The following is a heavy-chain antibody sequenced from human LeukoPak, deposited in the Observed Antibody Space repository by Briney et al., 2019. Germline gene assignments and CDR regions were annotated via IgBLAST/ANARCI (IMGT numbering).Heavy chain of an antibody. D-gene: IGHD6-19*01. V-gene: IGHV3-23*01. CDR2: IRGNSERT. J-gene: IGHJ4*02. CDR3: AREQSGTRGWYTVDY. Sequence: GGSLRLSCVASAFSFSAYAITWVRQAPGKGMEWVSAIRGNSERTYYADSVRGRFTISRDNSKDTSYLQISSLRVEDTAVYYCAREQSGTRGWYTVDYWGQGTLVAVSS. CDR1: AFSFSAYA.